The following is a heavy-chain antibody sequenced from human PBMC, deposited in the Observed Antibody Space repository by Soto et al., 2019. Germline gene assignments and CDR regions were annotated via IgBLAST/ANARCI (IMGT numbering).Heavy chain of an antibody. CDR3: ARVPYYSNYFDY. Sequence: GASLKVSCKASGYTFTSYDINWVRQATGQGLEWMGWMNPNSGNTGYAQKFQGRVTMTRNTSISTAYMELSSLRSEDTAVYYCARVPYYSNYFDYWGQGTLVTVSS. D-gene: IGHD4-4*01. V-gene: IGHV1-8*01. CDR2: MNPNSGNT. J-gene: IGHJ4*02. CDR1: GYTFTSYD.